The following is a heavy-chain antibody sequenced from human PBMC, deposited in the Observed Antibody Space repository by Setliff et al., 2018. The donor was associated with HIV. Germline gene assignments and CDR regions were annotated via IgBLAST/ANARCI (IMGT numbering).Heavy chain of an antibody. CDR2: IKGDGSST. CDR1: GFTFSSYW. CDR3: ARPDFWSGHYNY. V-gene: IGHV3-74*01. D-gene: IGHD3-3*01. Sequence: PGESLKISCAASGFTFSSYWMHWVRQAPGKGLMWVSRIKGDGSSTSYADSVKGRFTISRDNAKNTLYLQMNSLRAEDTAVYYCARPDFWSGHYNYWGQGTLVTVSS. J-gene: IGHJ4*02.